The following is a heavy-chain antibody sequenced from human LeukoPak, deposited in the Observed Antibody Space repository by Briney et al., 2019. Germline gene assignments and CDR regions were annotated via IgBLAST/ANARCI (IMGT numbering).Heavy chain of an antibody. Sequence: SVKVSCKASGGTFSSYAISWVRQAPGQGLEWMGGIIPIFGTANYAQKFQGRVTITADKSTSTAYMELSSLRSEDTAVYYCASAWGSYRCQGNHWGQGTLVTVSS. CDR3: ASAWGSYRCQGNH. J-gene: IGHJ5*02. V-gene: IGHV1-69*06. CDR2: IIPIFGTA. CDR1: GGTFSSYA. D-gene: IGHD3-16*02.